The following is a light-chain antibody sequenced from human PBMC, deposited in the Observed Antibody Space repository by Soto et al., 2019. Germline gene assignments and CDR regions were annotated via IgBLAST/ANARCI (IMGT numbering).Light chain of an antibody. CDR2: SNN. Sequence: QSVLTQPPSASGTPVQRVTISCSGSNSNIGSNTVNWYQQLPGTAPKLLIYSNNQRPSGVPDRFSGSKSGTSASLAISVLQSEDEADYYCAAWDDNLNGPHWVFGGGTKLTVL. J-gene: IGLJ3*02. CDR1: NSNIGSNT. V-gene: IGLV1-44*01. CDR3: AAWDDNLNGPHWV.